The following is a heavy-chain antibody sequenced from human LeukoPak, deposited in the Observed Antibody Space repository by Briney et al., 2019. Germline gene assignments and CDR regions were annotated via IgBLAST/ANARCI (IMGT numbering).Heavy chain of an antibody. V-gene: IGHV4-59*01. CDR3: ARAYSSGWYRFDY. J-gene: IGHJ4*02. D-gene: IGHD6-19*01. Sequence: SETLSLTCTVSGGSISSYYWSWIRQPPGKGLEWIGYIYYSGSTNHNPSLKSRVTISVDTSKNQFSLKLSSVTAADTAVYYCARAYSSGWYRFDYWGQGTLVTVSS. CDR1: GGSISSYY. CDR2: IYYSGST.